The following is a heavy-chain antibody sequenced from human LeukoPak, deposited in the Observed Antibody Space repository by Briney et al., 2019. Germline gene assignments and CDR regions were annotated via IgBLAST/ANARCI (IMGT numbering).Heavy chain of an antibody. CDR3: ARHEYSGSYYGLSWFDP. CDR1: GGSISSSGYY. CDR2: IYYSGRT. D-gene: IGHD1-26*01. V-gene: IGHV4-39*01. Sequence: TSETLSLTCTVSGGSISSSGYYWGWIRQPPGKGLEWIASIYYSGRTYYNPSLKSRVTISVDTSKTQLSLKLSSLTAADTAVYYCARHEYSGSYYGLSWFDPWGQGTLVTVSS. J-gene: IGHJ5*02.